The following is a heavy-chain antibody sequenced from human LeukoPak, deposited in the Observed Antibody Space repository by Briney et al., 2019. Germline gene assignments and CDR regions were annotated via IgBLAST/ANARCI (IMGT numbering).Heavy chain of an antibody. J-gene: IGHJ4*02. CDR1: GYIFTSNY. V-gene: IGHV1-46*01. CDR2: KNPATGGT. Sequence: ASVKVSCKTSGYIFTSNYIHWLRQAPGQGLEWMGIKNPATGGTSYAQRFRDRVTLTMDTSTRTAYMELSSLTSEDTAVYYCARAQGSGSSFSARVFDYWGQGTLVTVSS. D-gene: IGHD6-13*01. CDR3: ARAQGSGSSFSARVFDY.